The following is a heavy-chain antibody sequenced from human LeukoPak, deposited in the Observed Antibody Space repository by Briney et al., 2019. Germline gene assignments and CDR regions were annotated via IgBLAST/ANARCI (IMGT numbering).Heavy chain of an antibody. V-gene: IGHV4-61*08. Sequence: SETLSLTCTVSGGSISSGDYYWSWIRQPPGKGLEWIGYIYYSGSTNYNPSLKSRVTISVDTSKNQFSLKLSSVTAADTAVYYCARVDDYGDYGIFDYWGQGTLVTVSS. CDR2: IYYSGST. CDR1: GGSISSGDYY. D-gene: IGHD4-17*01. J-gene: IGHJ4*02. CDR3: ARVDDYGDYGIFDY.